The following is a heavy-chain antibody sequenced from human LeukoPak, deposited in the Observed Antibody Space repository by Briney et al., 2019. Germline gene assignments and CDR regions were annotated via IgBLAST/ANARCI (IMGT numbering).Heavy chain of an antibody. CDR1: GFTFSGYE. Sequence: GGSLRLSCAASGFTFSGYEINWVRQAPGKGLEWVSYISFSGSTIYYADSVKGRFTISRDNAKNSLYLQVNSLRAEDTAVYYCTRQVGASSYYYYIDVWGKGTTVTVSS. J-gene: IGHJ6*03. V-gene: IGHV3-48*03. D-gene: IGHD1-26*01. CDR2: ISFSGSTI. CDR3: TRQVGASSYYYYIDV.